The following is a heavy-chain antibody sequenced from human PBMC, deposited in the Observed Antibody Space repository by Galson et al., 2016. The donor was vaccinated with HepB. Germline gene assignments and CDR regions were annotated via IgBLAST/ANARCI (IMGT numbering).Heavy chain of an antibody. J-gene: IGHJ6*02. CDR1: GFTFSSHD. Sequence: SLRLSCAASGFTFSSHDMHWVRHAPGKGLEWVGLIRYDGTDTYYADSVRGRFTISRDNSKNTLDLQMNSLRAEDTAVYYCATGCIEIDTPTTWECYYYGMDVWGQGTTVTVSS. V-gene: IGHV3-30*02. CDR2: IRYDGTDT. D-gene: IGHD1-1*01. CDR3: ATGCIEIDTPTTWECYYYGMDV.